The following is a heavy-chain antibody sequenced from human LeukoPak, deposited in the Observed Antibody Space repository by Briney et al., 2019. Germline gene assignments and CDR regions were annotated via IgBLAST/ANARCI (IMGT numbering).Heavy chain of an antibody. Sequence: GGSLRLSCAASGFTFSSYAMSWVRQAPGKGLEWVAVIWYDGSNKYYADSVKGRFTISRDNSKNTLYLQMNSLRAEDTAVYYCARSPYGDYIDYWGQGTLVTVSS. V-gene: IGHV3-33*08. CDR3: ARSPYGDYIDY. D-gene: IGHD4-17*01. CDR2: IWYDGSNK. CDR1: GFTFSSYA. J-gene: IGHJ4*02.